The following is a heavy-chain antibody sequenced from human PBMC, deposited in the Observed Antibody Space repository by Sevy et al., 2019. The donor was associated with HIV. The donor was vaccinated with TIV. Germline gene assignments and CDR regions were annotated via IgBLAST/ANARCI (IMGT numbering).Heavy chain of an antibody. CDR2: IKSKTDGGTT. Sequence: GGSLRLSCAASGFTFSNAWMSWVRQAPGKGLEWVGRIKSKTDGGTTDYAAPVKGRFTISRDDSKTTLYLQMNSLKTEDTAVYYCTTDLGRVGATWRYGTDWGQGTLVTVSS. J-gene: IGHJ4*02. CDR3: TTDLGRVGATWRYGTD. V-gene: IGHV3-15*01. CDR1: GFTFSNAW. D-gene: IGHD1-26*01.